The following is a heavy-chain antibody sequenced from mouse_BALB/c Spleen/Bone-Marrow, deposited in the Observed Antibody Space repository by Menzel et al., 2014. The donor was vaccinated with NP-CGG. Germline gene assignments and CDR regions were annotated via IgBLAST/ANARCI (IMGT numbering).Heavy chain of an antibody. D-gene: IGHD1-3*01. CDR3: ARTTLYKGYFDY. CDR2: IWSGGST. Sequence: VKLQESGPGLVQPSQSLSITCTVSGFSLTSYGVHWVRQSPGXXXEWLGVIWSGGSTDYNAAFISRLSISKDNSKSQVFFKMNSLQADDTAIYYCARTTLYKGYFDYWGQGTTLTVSS. J-gene: IGHJ2*01. CDR1: GFSLTSYG. V-gene: IGHV2-4-1*01.